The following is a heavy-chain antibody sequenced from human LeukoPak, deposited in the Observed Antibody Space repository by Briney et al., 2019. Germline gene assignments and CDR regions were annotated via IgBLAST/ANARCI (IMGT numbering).Heavy chain of an antibody. Sequence: GGSLRLSCAASGFSLSIYDMVWVRQAPGKGLEWIASTGLSSSYIGYADSVKGRFTISRDNGENSVYLQMKSLRAEDTAVYFCARERSYCSGATCSLDLWGQGTLVTVSS. CDR2: TGLSSSYI. D-gene: IGHD2-15*01. J-gene: IGHJ5*02. V-gene: IGHV3-21*01. CDR1: GFSLSIYD. CDR3: ARERSYCSGATCSLDL.